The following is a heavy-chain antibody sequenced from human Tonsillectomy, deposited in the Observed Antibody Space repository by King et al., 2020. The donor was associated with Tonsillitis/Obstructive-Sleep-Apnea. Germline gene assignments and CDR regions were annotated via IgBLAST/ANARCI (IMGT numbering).Heavy chain of an antibody. V-gene: IGHV3-7*04. J-gene: IGHJ4*02. CDR2: ITRVGSDK. D-gene: IGHD6-13*01. CDR3: AMGWRYFDY. Sequence: VQLVESGGSWVQSGGSLRLSCAAFGFTGSRNWMSLIRQAPGKGLEWVANITRVGSDKYFADSGRGRFTISRDNAKNSVFLQMNSLRAEDTAIYYCAMGWRYFDYWGQGTLVTVSS. CDR1: GFTGSRNW.